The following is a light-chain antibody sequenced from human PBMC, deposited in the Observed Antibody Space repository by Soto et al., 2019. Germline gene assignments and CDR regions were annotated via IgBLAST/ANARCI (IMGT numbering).Light chain of an antibody. CDR1: SSDVGGYNY. CDR3: SSYTAANTVV. J-gene: IGLJ2*01. Sequence: QSALTQPASVSGSPGQSITISCTGTSSDVGGYNYVSWYQQHPGKAPKLMIFEVSNRPSGLSNRFSGSKSGNTASLTISGLQAEDEADYYCSSYTAANTVVFGGGTKLTVL. V-gene: IGLV2-14*03. CDR2: EVS.